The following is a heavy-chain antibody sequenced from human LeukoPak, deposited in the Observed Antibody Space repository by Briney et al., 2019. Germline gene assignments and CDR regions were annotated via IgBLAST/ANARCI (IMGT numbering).Heavy chain of an antibody. CDR3: ARESIGAVGNWFDP. D-gene: IGHD6-6*01. CDR1: GFTFSSYG. V-gene: IGHV3-30*03. J-gene: IGHJ5*02. Sequence: GGSLRLSCAASGFTFSSYGMHWVRQAPGKGLEWVAVISYDGSNKYYADSVKGRFTISRDNSKNTLYLQMNSLRAEDTAVYYCARESIGAVGNWFDPWGQGTLVTVSS. CDR2: ISYDGSNK.